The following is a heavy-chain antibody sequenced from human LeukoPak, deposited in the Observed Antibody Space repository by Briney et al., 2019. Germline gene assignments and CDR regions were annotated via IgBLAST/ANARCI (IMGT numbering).Heavy chain of an antibody. CDR2: IGTAGDT. V-gene: IGHV3-13*01. CDR1: GFTFSSYD. CDR3: ARGARIAAAHDAFDI. Sequence: GGSLRLSCAASGFTFSSYDMHWVRQATGKGLEWVSAIGTAGDTYYPGSVKGRFTISRENAKNSLYLQMNSLRAGDTAVYYCARGARIAAAHDAFDIWGQGTMVTVSS. J-gene: IGHJ3*02. D-gene: IGHD6-13*01.